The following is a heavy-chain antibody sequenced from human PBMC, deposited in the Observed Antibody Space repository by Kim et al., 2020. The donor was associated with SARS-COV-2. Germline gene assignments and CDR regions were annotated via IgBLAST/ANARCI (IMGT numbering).Heavy chain of an antibody. D-gene: IGHD1-26*01. CDR1: GFTFSTYW. CDR2: INIDGSSA. J-gene: IGHJ4*02. Sequence: GGSLRLSCAASGFTFSTYWMHWVRQAPGMGLVWVSHINIDGSSASYADSVKGRFTISRDNAKNTLYLQMNSLRAEDTAVYYCARGGSGSCFDSWGQGTLGTVSS. V-gene: IGHV3-74*01. CDR3: ARGGSGSCFDS.